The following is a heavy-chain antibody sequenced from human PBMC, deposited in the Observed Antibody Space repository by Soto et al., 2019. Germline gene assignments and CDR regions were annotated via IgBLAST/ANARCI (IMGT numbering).Heavy chain of an antibody. V-gene: IGHV4-39*01. D-gene: IGHD4-17*01. CDR2: THYNGTT. CDR1: GGSISRSIYY. Sequence: PSETLSLTCTVSGGSISRSIYYWGWIRQTPGKGLEWIGSTHYNGTTYYNPSLKSRVTISVDTSKNQFSLKLNSVTAADTAVFYCARDGDYFNYWGQGTLVTAPQ. J-gene: IGHJ4*02. CDR3: ARDGDYFNY.